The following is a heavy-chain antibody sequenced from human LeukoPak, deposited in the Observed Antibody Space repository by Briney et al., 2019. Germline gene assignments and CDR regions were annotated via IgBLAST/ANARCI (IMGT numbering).Heavy chain of an antibody. CDR2: ISGSGGST. Sequence: PGGSLRLSCAASGFTFSSYAMSWVCRAPGKGLEWVSAISGSGGSTYYADSVKGRFTISRDNSKNTLYLQMNSLRAEDTAVYYCAKVVSGYYYDSSGYTDYWGQGTLVTVSS. J-gene: IGHJ4*02. CDR1: GFTFSSYA. D-gene: IGHD3-22*01. CDR3: AKVVSGYYYDSSGYTDY. V-gene: IGHV3-23*01.